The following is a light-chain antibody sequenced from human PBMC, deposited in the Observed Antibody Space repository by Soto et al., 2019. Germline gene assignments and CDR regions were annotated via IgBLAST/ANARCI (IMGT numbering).Light chain of an antibody. CDR3: QVWDSSSDPNYV. J-gene: IGLJ1*01. CDR2: DDS. V-gene: IGLV3-21*02. Sequence: APGQTARITCGGNNIGSKSVHWYQQKPGQAPVLVVYDDSDRPSGSPERFSGSNSGDTATLTISRVEAGDEADYYCQVWDSSSDPNYVFGTG. CDR1: NIGSKS.